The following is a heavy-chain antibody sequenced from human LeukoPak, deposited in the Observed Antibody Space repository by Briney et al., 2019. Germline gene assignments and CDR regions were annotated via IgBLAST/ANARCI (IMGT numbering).Heavy chain of an antibody. Sequence: SETLSLTCTVSDSSITSDFYWGWLRQPPGKGLEWIGSFYNSGKTYYKPSLESRVTISMDTSKNQFSLKLSSVTAADTAVYYCARFTMTRDFDYWGQGTLVTVSS. CDR3: ARFTMTRDFDY. V-gene: IGHV4-38-2*02. CDR1: DSSITSDFY. J-gene: IGHJ4*02. D-gene: IGHD4-17*01. CDR2: FYNSGKT.